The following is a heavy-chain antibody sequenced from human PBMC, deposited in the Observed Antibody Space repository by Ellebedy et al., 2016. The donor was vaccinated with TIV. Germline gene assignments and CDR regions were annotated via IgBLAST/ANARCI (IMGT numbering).Heavy chain of an antibody. CDR1: GYTFTSYA. CDR2: INAGNGNT. V-gene: IGHV1-3*01. D-gene: IGHD6-19*01. CDR3: ARDGIVAGNYYYYGMDV. J-gene: IGHJ6*02. Sequence: AASVKVSCKASGYTFTSYAMHWVRQAPGQRLEWMGWINAGNGNTKYSQKFQGRVTITRDTYASTAYMELSSLRSEDTAVYYCARDGIVAGNYYYYGMDVWGQGTTVTVSS.